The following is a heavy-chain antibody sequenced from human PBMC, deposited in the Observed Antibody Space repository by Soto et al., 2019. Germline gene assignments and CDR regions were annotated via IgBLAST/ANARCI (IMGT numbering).Heavy chain of an antibody. CDR2: IYYSGST. Sequence: SETLSLTCTVSGGYICSYYWSWIRQPPGKGLEWIGYIYYSGSTNYNPSLKSRVTISVDTSKNQFSLKLSSVTAADTGTYYCARRDGYNSYHFEYWGQGALVTVS. J-gene: IGHJ4*02. V-gene: IGHV4-59*08. D-gene: IGHD1-1*01. CDR1: GGYICSYY. CDR3: ARRDGYNSYHFEY.